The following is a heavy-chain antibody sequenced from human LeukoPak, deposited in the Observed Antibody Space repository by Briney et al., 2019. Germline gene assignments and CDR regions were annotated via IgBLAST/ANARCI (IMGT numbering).Heavy chain of an antibody. CDR3: TRYQMNY. CDR1: EFTVSRNY. V-gene: IGHV3-53*01. D-gene: IGHD5-24*01. Sequence: GGSLRLSCTASEFTVSRNYVLWVRQAPGKGLEWVSLIFSNGDTHYADSVKGRFTISRDTSKNTVSLQMNSLRVEDTAMYYCTRYQMNYWGQGTLVTVSS. J-gene: IGHJ4*02. CDR2: IFSNGDT.